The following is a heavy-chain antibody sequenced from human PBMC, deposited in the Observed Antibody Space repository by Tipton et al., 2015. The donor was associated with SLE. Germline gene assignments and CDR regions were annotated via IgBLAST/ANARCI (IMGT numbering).Heavy chain of an antibody. CDR2: IWYDGSNK. D-gene: IGHD2-2*01. CDR1: GFTFSSYG. V-gene: IGHV3-33*01. J-gene: IGHJ4*02. Sequence: SLRLSCAASGFTFSSYGMHWVRQAPGKGLEWVAVIWYDGSNKYYADSVKGRFTISRDNSKNTLYLQMNSLRAEDTAVYYCARVPPVVPAARASYYFDYWGQGTLVTVSS. CDR3: ARVPPVVPAARASYYFDY.